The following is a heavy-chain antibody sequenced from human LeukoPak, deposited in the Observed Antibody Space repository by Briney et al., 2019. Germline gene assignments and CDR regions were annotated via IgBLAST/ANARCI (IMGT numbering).Heavy chain of an antibody. V-gene: IGHV3-11*04. CDR1: GFRFSDSY. Sequence: GGSLRLSCAASGFRFSDSYMNWIRQAPGKGLEWVSYISSSGSSTHYADSVKGRFTISRDNAKNSLYLQMNSLRAEDTAVYYCARDLYRIVVVPHYFDYWGQGTLVTVSS. CDR2: ISSSGSST. J-gene: IGHJ4*02. D-gene: IGHD3-22*01. CDR3: ARDLYRIVVVPHYFDY.